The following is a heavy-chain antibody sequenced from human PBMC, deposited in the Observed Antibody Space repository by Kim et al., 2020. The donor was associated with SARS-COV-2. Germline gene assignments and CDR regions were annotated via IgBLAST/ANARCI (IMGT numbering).Heavy chain of an antibody. J-gene: IGHJ4*02. Sequence: GSTNYNPSLKSRVTISVDTSKNQFSLKLSSVTAADTAVYYCARVMGATDYWGQGTLVTVSS. CDR3: ARVMGATDY. V-gene: IGHV4-34*01. D-gene: IGHD1-26*01. CDR2: GST.